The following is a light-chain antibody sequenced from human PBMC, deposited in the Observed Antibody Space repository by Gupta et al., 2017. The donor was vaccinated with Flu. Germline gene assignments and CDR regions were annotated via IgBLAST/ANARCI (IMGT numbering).Light chain of an antibody. Sequence: EIVLTQSPGTLSLSAGERATLSCRASQSIHSYLAWYQQKPGQAPRLLIFYASNRATGIPARFSGSGSGTDFTLTISSLEPEDSALYFCQQRSNWPPITFGQGTRLEIK. CDR3: QQRSNWPPIT. V-gene: IGKV3-11*01. CDR1: QSIHSY. J-gene: IGKJ5*01. CDR2: YAS.